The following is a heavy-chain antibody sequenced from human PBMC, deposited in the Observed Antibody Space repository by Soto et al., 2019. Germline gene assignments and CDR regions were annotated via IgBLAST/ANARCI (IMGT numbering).Heavy chain of an antibody. D-gene: IGHD6-13*01. J-gene: IGHJ4*02. Sequence: SETLSLTCAVYGGSFSGYYWSWIRQPPGKGLEWIGEINHSGSTNYNPSLKSRVTISLDTSKNQFSLKLSSVTAADTAVYYCARWGIARTLDYWGQGTLVTVSS. V-gene: IGHV4-34*01. CDR2: INHSGST. CDR1: GGSFSGYY. CDR3: ARWGIARTLDY.